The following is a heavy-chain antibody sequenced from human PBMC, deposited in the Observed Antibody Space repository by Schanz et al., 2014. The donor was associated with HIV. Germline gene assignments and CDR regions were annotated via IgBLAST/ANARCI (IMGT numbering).Heavy chain of an antibody. J-gene: IGHJ5*02. CDR2: IIPIFGTA. V-gene: IGHV1-69*01. D-gene: IGHD3-16*01. CDR3: ARHLPGGLFSPLNL. Sequence: QVQLVQSGAEVKKPGSSVKVSCKASGGTFSSDAFVWVRQAPGQGLEWMGGIIPIFGTANYAPKFQGRVTIIADDSTSTVYMELSSLRSEDTAVYYCARHLPGGLFSPLNLWGQGTLVTVSS. CDR1: GGTFSSDA.